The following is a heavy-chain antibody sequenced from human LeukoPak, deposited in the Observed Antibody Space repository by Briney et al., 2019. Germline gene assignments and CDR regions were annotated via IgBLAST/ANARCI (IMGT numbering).Heavy chain of an antibody. V-gene: IGHV3-48*04. CDR3: ARPLRESGYFYFDY. J-gene: IGHJ4*02. CDR1: GFTFSNYA. Sequence: GGSLRLSCAASGFTFSNYAMDWVRQAPGKGLEWVSYITSGSSTIYYPDSVKGRFTISRDNAKNSLYLQMNSLRAEDTAIYYCARPLRESGYFYFDYWGQGTLVTVSS. CDR2: ITSGSSTI. D-gene: IGHD3-3*01.